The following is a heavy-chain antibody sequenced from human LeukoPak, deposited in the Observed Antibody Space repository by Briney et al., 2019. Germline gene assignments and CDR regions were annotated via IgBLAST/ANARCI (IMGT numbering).Heavy chain of an antibody. D-gene: IGHD2-21*02. Sequence: SETLSLTCVVSGYSISSAYYWGWIRQRPGKGPAWSASMYHRGSTYYNPSLKSRVTMSVDTSKNQFSLNLSSVTAADTAVYYCARSSVTSASQVIDYWGPGTLVTVSS. CDR1: GYSISSAYY. CDR2: MYHRGST. CDR3: ARSSVTSASQVIDY. J-gene: IGHJ4*02. V-gene: IGHV4-38-2*01.